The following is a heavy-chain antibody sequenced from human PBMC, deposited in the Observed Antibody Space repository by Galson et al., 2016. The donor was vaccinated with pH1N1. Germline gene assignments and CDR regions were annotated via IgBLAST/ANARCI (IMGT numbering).Heavy chain of an antibody. D-gene: IGHD6-19*01. CDR3: ARHSTSGFPGIEVAARRRPFDI. Sequence: SETLSLTCALYGGSFSGHYWSWIRQSPGKGLEWIGEISHSGRSDYNPSLEGRVTVSIDTSMNQFSLNLMSVAAAATAVYYCARHSTSGFPGIEVAARRRPFDIWGPGTMVIVSS. J-gene: IGHJ3*02. CDR2: ISHSGRS. V-gene: IGHV4-34*01. CDR1: GGSFSGHY.